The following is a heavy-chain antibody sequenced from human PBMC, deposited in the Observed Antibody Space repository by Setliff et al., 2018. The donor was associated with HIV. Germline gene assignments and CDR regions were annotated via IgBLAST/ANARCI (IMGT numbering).Heavy chain of an antibody. Sequence: GASVKVSCKAPGGTFSGYAFSWVRQAPGQGLEWMGGFVPMFESANYAQKFQGRLTITADESTTTVYMELSRFRSEDTAVYYCARGRYYDSGTYFTETWGQGTLVTVSS. D-gene: IGHD3-10*01. J-gene: IGHJ5*02. CDR3: ARGRYYDSGTYFTET. CDR2: FVPMFESA. CDR1: GGTFSGYA. V-gene: IGHV1-69*13.